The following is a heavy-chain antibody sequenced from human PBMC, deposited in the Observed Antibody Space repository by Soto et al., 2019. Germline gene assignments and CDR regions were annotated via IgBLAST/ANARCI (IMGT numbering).Heavy chain of an antibody. CDR1: GFTFSNAW. V-gene: IGHV3-15*01. D-gene: IGHD6-13*01. CDR2: IKSKTDGGTT. J-gene: IGHJ3*02. Sequence: GGSLRLSCAASGFTFSNAWISWVRQAPGKGLEWVGRIKSKTDGGTTDYAAPVKGRFTISRDDSKNTLYLQMNSLKTGDRAVYYCTTQHTRTAAAADDAFDIWCQGTMVTVSS. CDR3: TTQHTRTAAAADDAFDI.